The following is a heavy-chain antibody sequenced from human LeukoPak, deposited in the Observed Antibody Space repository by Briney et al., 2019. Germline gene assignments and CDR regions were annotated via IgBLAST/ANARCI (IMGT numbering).Heavy chain of an antibody. D-gene: IGHD6-19*01. CDR2: IWYEEINE. CDR3: AREGRQWLVRRYLDC. Sequence: PRGALRVSPVPPGVYFSGYGMHAVRQAPDKGLERVALIWYEEINEYNADTAKARFTISRDNSNNTLSLRMHSLRAEGTAVYYCAREGRQWLVRRYLDCWGQGTLVTVSS. V-gene: IGHV3-33*01. CDR1: GVYFSGYG. J-gene: IGHJ4*02.